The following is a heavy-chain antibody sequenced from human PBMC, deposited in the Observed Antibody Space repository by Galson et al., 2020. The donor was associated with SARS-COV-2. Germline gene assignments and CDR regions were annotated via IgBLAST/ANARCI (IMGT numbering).Heavy chain of an antibody. D-gene: IGHD2-2*01. Sequence: SETLSLTCTVSGGSISSGGYYWSWIRQHPGKGLEWIGYIYYSGSTYYKPSLNSRVTISVDTSKNQFSLKLSSVTAADTAVYYCARDVFVPAAMATKYDYYYGMDVWGQGTTVTVSS. J-gene: IGHJ6*02. CDR2: IYYSGST. V-gene: IGHV4-31*03. CDR1: GGSISSGGYY. CDR3: ARDVFVPAAMATKYDYYYGMDV.